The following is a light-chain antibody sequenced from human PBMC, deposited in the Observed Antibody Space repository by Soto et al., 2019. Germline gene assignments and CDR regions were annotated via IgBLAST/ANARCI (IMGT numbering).Light chain of an antibody. V-gene: IGKV4-1*01. Sequence: DIVMTQSPDSLAVSLGERATINCKSSQSVLYSSNNKNYLAWYQQKPGQPPTLLIYWASTRESGVPDRFSGSGSATDFTLTISSLQAEDVAVYYCQQYYSTLALTFGGGTKVDIK. CDR3: QQYYSTLALT. CDR1: QSVLYSSNNKNY. J-gene: IGKJ4*01. CDR2: WAS.